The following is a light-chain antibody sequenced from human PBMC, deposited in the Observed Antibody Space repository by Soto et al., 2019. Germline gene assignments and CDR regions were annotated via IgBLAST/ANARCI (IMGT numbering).Light chain of an antibody. Sequence: DIQMTQSPSSLSASVGDSVTVTCRASQRIGTSLHWYQQKPGKAPKVLISAASSLQSGVSSRFSGGGSGTDFALTISNLQPEDFATYYCQQGYNTRRSFGEGTKVQLK. CDR3: QQGYNTRRS. CDR2: AAS. CDR1: QRIGTS. V-gene: IGKV1-39*01. J-gene: IGKJ1*01.